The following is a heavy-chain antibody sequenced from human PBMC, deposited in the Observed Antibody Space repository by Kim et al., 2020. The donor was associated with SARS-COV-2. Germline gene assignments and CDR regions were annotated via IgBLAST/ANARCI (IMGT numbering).Heavy chain of an antibody. Sequence: GGSLRLSCAASGFTFDDYAMHWVRQAPGKGLEWVSGISWNSGSIGYADSVKGRFTISRDNAKNSLYLQMNSLRAEDTALYYCAKSGGAVVRQPTDYWGQGTLVTVSS. CDR2: ISWNSGSI. V-gene: IGHV3-9*01. D-gene: IGHD2-15*01. CDR1: GFTFDDYA. J-gene: IGHJ4*02. CDR3: AKSGGAVVRQPTDY.